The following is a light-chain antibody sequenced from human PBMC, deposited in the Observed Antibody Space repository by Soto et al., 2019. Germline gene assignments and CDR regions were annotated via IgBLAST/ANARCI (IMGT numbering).Light chain of an antibody. CDR3: SSYTSTSSSYV. V-gene: IGLV2-14*01. CDR1: SSDVGGYNY. CDR2: DVS. J-gene: IGLJ1*01. Sequence: QAASVSGSPGQSITISCTGSSSDVGGYNYVSWFQQHPGKAPKLMIYDVSNRPSGVSNRFSGSKSGNTASLTISGLQAEDEADYHCSSYTSTSSSYVFGTGTKLTVL.